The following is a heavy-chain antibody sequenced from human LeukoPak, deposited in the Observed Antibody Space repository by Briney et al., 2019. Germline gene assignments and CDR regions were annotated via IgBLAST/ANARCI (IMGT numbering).Heavy chain of an antibody. CDR2: INPNSGGT. Sequence: ASVKVSCKASGYTFTGYYMHWVRQAPGQGLEWMGWINPNSGGTNYAQKFQGRVTMTRDTSISTAYVELSRLRSDDTAVYYCIRRYYYDSSGYPDYWGQGTLVTVSS. CDR1: GYTFTGYY. J-gene: IGHJ4*02. V-gene: IGHV1-2*02. CDR3: IRRYYYDSSGYPDY. D-gene: IGHD3-22*01.